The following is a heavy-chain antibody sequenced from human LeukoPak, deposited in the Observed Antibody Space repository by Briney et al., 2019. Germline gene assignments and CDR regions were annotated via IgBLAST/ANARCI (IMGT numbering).Heavy chain of an antibody. CDR2: INPNSGGT. D-gene: IGHD3-22*01. CDR1: GYTFTGYY. J-gene: IGHJ4*02. Sequence: ASVKVSCKSSGYTFTGYYMRWVRQAPGQGLEWMGWINPNSGGTNYAQKFQGRVTMTRDTSISTAYMELSRLRSDDTAVYYCARAHPPYYYDSSGVIDYWGQGTLVTVSS. CDR3: ARAHPPYYYDSSGVIDY. V-gene: IGHV1-2*02.